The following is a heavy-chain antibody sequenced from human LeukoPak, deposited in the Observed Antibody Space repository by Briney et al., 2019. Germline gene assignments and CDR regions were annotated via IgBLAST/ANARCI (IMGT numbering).Heavy chain of an antibody. CDR2: IIPIFGPA. J-gene: IGHJ2*01. CDR3: ARATGNSDHSPREPIHWYFDL. V-gene: IGHV1-69*01. D-gene: IGHD4-23*01. Sequence: ASVKVSCKASGGTFSTFGLSWVRQAPGQGLEWMGGIIPIFGPANYAQKFQGRVTITADESTSTAYMKLCSLRSEDTAVYFCARATGNSDHSPREPIHWYFDLWGRGTLVTVSS. CDR1: GGTFSTFG.